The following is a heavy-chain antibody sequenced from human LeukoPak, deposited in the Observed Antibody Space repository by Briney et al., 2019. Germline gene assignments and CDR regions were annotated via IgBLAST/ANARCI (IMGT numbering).Heavy chain of an antibody. CDR2: INPNSGGT. D-gene: IGHD6-19*01. CDR3: ARPRGSSGWLDY. Sequence: ASVKVSCKASGYTFTGYYMHWVRQAPGQGLEWMGRINPNSGGTNYAQKFQGRVTMTRDTSISTAYMELSRLRSDDTAVYYCARPRGSSGWLDYWGQGTPVTVSP. V-gene: IGHV1-2*06. J-gene: IGHJ4*02. CDR1: GYTFTGYY.